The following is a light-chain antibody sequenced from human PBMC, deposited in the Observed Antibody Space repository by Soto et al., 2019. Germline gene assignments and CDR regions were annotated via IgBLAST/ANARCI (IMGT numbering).Light chain of an antibody. J-gene: IGKJ1*01. Sequence: ETVMTQSPVTLSVSPGEGATLSCRASQTINNNLAWYQQKPGQAPRLLIYGASTRATGIPARFSGSGSGTEFTLTISSLQPDDFATYYCQHYNSYSEAFGQGTKVDIK. CDR2: GAS. CDR1: QTINNN. V-gene: IGKV3-15*01. CDR3: QHYNSYSEA.